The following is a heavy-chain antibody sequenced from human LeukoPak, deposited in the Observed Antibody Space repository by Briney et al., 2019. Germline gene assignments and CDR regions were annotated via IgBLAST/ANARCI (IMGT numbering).Heavy chain of an antibody. V-gene: IGHV3-33*01. D-gene: IGHD1-26*01. Sequence: PGGSLRLSCAASGFTFRDCGMHWVRQAPGKGLEWVALIWYDGTTKDYADSVKGRFTISRDNSKNTLYLQMDSLRAEDTAVYYCARARMVGGTTYYFAYWGQGTLVTVSS. CDR1: GFTFRDCG. CDR2: IWYDGTTK. J-gene: IGHJ4*02. CDR3: ARARMVGGTTYYFAY.